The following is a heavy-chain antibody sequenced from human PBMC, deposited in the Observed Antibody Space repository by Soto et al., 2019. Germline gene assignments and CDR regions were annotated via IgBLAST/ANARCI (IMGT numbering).Heavy chain of an antibody. Sequence: GGSLRLSCAAYGFTFSNAWMRWVRQAPGKGLEWVGRIKSKSDGGTTDYAAPVKGRFTISRDDSKNTLYLQMNSLKTEDTGVYYCTTEVDYYDSSGYYRYYFDYWGQGTLVTVSS. CDR3: TTEVDYYDSSGYYRYYFDY. J-gene: IGHJ4*02. CDR1: GFTFSNAW. CDR2: IKSKSDGGTT. V-gene: IGHV3-15*01. D-gene: IGHD3-22*01.